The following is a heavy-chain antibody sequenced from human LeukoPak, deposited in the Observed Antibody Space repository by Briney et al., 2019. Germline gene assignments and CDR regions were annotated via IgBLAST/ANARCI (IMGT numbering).Heavy chain of an antibody. CDR2: IKYDASST. Sequence: GGSLRLSCAASGFTFSSHAMSWVRQAPGKGLVWVSRIKYDASSTSYADSVKGRFTISRDNAKNTLYLQMNSLRAEDTAVYYCAREDSYYYGSGSYPFDYWGQGTLVTVSS. D-gene: IGHD3-10*01. J-gene: IGHJ4*02. CDR3: AREDSYYYGSGSYPFDY. CDR1: GFTFSSHA. V-gene: IGHV3-74*01.